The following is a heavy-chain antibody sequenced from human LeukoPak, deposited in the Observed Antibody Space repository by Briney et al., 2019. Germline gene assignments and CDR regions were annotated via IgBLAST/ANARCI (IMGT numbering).Heavy chain of an antibody. Sequence: SVKVSCKASGGTFSSYAISWVRQAPGQGLEWMGRIIPILGIANYAQKFQGRVTITADKSTSTAYMELSSLRSEDTAVYYCASYDSSGYYTDYFDYWGQGTLVTVSS. V-gene: IGHV1-69*04. CDR1: GGTFSSYA. J-gene: IGHJ4*02. D-gene: IGHD3-22*01. CDR3: ASYDSSGYYTDYFDY. CDR2: IIPILGIA.